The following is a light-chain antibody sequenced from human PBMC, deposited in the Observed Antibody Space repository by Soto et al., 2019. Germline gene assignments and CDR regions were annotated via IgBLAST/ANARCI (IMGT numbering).Light chain of an antibody. J-gene: IGKJ1*01. CDR1: QDIRNE. V-gene: IGKV1-6*01. Sequence: GDRVTITCRASQDIRNELGWYQQKPGKAPKLLIYAASHLESGVPSRFSGSGSGTDFSLTISSLQAEDFATYYCLQDNNYPWTFGQGTKVDIK. CDR2: AAS. CDR3: LQDNNYPWT.